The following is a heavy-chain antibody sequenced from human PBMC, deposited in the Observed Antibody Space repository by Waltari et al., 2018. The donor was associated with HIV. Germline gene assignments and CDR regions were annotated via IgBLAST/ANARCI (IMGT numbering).Heavy chain of an antibody. CDR1: GFTFSGYS. CDR2: ISSTSITI. Sequence: EVQLVESGGGLVQPGGSLRLSCAASGFTFSGYSMTWVRQAPGKGLEWVSYISSTSITIYYADSVKGRFTISRDNANNSLYLQMNSLRAEDTGVYYCASNYDYNGMDVWGQGTTVIVSS. CDR3: ASNYDYNGMDV. D-gene: IGHD3-22*01. V-gene: IGHV3-48*04. J-gene: IGHJ6*02.